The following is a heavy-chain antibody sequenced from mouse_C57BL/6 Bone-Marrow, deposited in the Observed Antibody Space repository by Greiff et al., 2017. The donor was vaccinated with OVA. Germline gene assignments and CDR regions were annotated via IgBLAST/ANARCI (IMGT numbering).Heavy chain of an antibody. J-gene: IGHJ2*01. CDR1: GYTFTEYT. CDR2: FYPGSGSI. V-gene: IGHV1-62-2*01. CDR3: ARHEGRVYYGYEGYFDY. D-gene: IGHD2-2*01. Sequence: QVQLQQSGAELVKPGASVKLSCKASGYTFTEYTIHWVKQRSGQGLEWIGWFYPGSGSIKYNEKFKDKATLTADKSSSTVYMELSRLTSEDSAVYFCARHEGRVYYGYEGYFDYWGQGTTLTVSS.